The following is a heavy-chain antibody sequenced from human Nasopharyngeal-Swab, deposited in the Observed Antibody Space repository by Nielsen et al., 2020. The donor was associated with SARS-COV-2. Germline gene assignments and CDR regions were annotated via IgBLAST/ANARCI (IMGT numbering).Heavy chain of an antibody. J-gene: IGHJ4*02. CDR2: ISSSSSYI. Sequence: WIRQPPGKGLEWVSSISSSSSYIYYADSMKGRFTISRDNAKNSLYLQMNSLRAEDTAVYYCARTEDSSAQGDYWGQGTLVTVSS. D-gene: IGHD3-22*01. V-gene: IGHV3-21*01. CDR3: ARTEDSSAQGDY.